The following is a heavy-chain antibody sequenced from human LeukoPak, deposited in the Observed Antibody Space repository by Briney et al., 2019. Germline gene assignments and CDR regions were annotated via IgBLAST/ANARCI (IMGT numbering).Heavy chain of an antibody. CDR2: IYPGGST. Sequence: SETLSLTCTVSGGSINNFYWSWIRQPAEKGLEWIGRIYPGGSTNYNPSLEGRVTMSADTSRNQFSLKLNSVTAADTAVYYCARGPRLRENYYYGLAVWGQGTTVSVS. D-gene: IGHD3-16*01. J-gene: IGHJ6*02. V-gene: IGHV4-4*07. CDR1: GGSINNFY. CDR3: ARGPRLRENYYYGLAV.